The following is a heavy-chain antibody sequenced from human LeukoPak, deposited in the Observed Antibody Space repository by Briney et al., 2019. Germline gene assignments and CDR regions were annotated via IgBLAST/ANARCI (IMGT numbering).Heavy chain of an antibody. D-gene: IGHD3-22*01. CDR2: ITASAGST. CDR1: GFTFSGYA. J-gene: IGHJ4*02. V-gene: IGHV3-23*01. Sequence: PGGSLRLSCAASGFTFSGYAMSWVRQAPGKGLEWVSAITASAGSTFYADSVKGRFTISRDNSKNTLYLQMNSLGAEDTAVYYCAKVPSSGYYDYWGQGTLVTVSS. CDR3: AKVPSSGYYDY.